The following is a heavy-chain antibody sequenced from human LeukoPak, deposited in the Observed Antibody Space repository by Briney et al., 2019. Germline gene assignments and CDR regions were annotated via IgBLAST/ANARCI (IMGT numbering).Heavy chain of an antibody. V-gene: IGHV4-59*08. D-gene: IGHD2-2*01. J-gene: IGHJ4*02. CDR3: ARRCSSTSCYAFDY. Sequence: SETLSLTCTVSGGFMSSYYWSWIRQPPGKGLEWIGYISYSGSTNYNPSLKSRVAISVDTSKNQFSLKLTSVTASDTAVYYCARRCSSTSCYAFDYWGQGTLVTVSS. CDR1: GGFMSSYY. CDR2: ISYSGST.